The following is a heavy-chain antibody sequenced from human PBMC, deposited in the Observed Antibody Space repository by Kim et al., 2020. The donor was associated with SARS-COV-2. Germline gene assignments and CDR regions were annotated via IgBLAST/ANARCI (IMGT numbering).Heavy chain of an antibody. CDR1: GFTFSSYE. J-gene: IGHJ6*02. D-gene: IGHD3-10*01. CDR3: ASPPPFEGFAAYYYYGMDV. CDR2: ISSSGSTI. Sequence: GGSLRLSCAASGFTFSSYEMNWVRQAPGKGLEWVSYISSSGSTIYYADSVKGRFTISRDNAKNSLYLQMNSLRAEDTAVYYCASPPPFEGFAAYYYYGMDVWGQGTTVTVSS. V-gene: IGHV3-48*03.